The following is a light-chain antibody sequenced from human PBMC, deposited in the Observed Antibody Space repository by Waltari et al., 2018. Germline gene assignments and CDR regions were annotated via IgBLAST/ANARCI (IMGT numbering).Light chain of an antibody. J-gene: IGKJ1*01. V-gene: IGKV3-20*01. Sequence: EIVLTQSPGTLSLSPGQRATLFCRASQSVGRTLAWYQQKPGQAPRLLIYDASTRATGIPDRFSATGSGTDFSLTISRLEPEGFAVYYCQKYGRLPATFGRGTTVEIK. CDR2: DAS. CDR1: QSVGRT. CDR3: QKYGRLPAT.